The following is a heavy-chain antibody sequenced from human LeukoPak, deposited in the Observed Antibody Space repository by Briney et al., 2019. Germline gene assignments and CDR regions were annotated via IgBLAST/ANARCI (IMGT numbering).Heavy chain of an antibody. D-gene: IGHD6-13*01. CDR2: ISYDGSNK. J-gene: IGHJ4*02. CDR3: ARVPLSSSWYDYFDY. Sequence: PGGSLRLSCAASGFTFSSYAMHWVRQAPGKGLEWVAVISYDGSNKYYADSVKGRFTISRDNSKNTLYLQMNSLRAEDTAVYYCARVPLSSSWYDYFDYWGQGTLVTVSS. V-gene: IGHV3-30-3*01. CDR1: GFTFSSYA.